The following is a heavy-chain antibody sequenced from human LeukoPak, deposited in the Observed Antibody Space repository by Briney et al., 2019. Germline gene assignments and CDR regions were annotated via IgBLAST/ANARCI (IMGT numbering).Heavy chain of an antibody. CDR2: IGGGGDIT. D-gene: IGHD2-2*01. V-gene: IGHV3-23*01. CDR3: AKWLGTDTIGTNWYGPLDY. J-gene: IGHJ4*02. CDR1: GFTFRKYI. Sequence: GGSLRLSRTASGFTFRKYIMTWVRQAPGKGLEWVSSIGGGGDITFYADPVKGRFRISRDDSKNTLFLEMNSLRAEDTALYYCAKWLGTDTIGTNWYGPLDYWGQGTQVIVSS.